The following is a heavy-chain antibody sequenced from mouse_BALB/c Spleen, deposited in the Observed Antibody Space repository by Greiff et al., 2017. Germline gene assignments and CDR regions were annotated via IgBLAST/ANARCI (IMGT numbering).Heavy chain of an antibody. CDR3: ARRGWDAYFDY. J-gene: IGHJ2*01. D-gene: IGHD4-1*01. CDR1: GFTFSSYT. Sequence: EVQRVESGGGLVQPGGSLKLSCAASGFTFSSYTMSWVRQTPEKRLEWVAYISNGGGSTYYPDTVKGRFTISRDNAKNTLYLQMSSLKSEDTAMYYCARRGWDAYFDYWGQGTTLTVSS. V-gene: IGHV5-12-2*01. CDR2: ISNGGGST.